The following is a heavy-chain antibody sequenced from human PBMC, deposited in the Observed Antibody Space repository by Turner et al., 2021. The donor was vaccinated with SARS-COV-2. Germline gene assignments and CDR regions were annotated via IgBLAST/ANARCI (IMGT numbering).Heavy chain of an antibody. CDR2: MYYSGST. CDR3: VRRSSRLGNWYFDL. CDR1: GGSISSSSYY. V-gene: IGHV4-39*01. D-gene: IGHD2-15*01. Sequence: QLQLQESGSGLVKPSETLSLTCTVTGGSISSSSYYWGWIRQPPGKGLEWIGSMYYSGSTYYNPSLKSRVTISVDTSKNQFSLKLSSVTAADTAVYYCVRRSSRLGNWYFDLWGRGTLVTVSS. J-gene: IGHJ2*01.